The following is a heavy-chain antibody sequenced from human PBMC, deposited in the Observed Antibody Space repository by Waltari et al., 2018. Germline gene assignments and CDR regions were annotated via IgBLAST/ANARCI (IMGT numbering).Heavy chain of an antibody. Sequence: EVQLVESGGHLVQPGGSLRLSCAASGFIFGAYEMNWVRQATGKGLGWRSFNGIGGSYMFYADSVKGRFTSYRDDAENSVYLQMDSLRVEDTAVYYCARDESGDVDFDYWGQGTLVTVSS. CDR3: ARDESGDVDFDY. D-gene: IGHD5-12*01. J-gene: IGHJ4*02. V-gene: IGHV3-48*03. CDR1: GFIFGAYE. CDR2: NGIGGSYM.